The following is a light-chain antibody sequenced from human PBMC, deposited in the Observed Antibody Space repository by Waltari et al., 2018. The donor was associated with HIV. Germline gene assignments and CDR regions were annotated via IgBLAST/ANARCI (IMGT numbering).Light chain of an antibody. CDR1: SLRRLF. CDR2: GGN. J-gene: IGLJ1*01. Sequence: SSELTQDPIVSVALGQTIKITCQGDSLRRLFANWYQHRPGQAPVLVVYGGNRRPSGIPDRFSASNSGNTSSLIISKSEAGDEADYFCHSRDTNGERYVFGGGTRVNVL. V-gene: IGLV3-19*01. CDR3: HSRDTNGERYV.